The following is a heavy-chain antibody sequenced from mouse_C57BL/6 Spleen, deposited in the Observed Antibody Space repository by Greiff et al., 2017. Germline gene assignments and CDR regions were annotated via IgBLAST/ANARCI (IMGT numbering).Heavy chain of an antibody. D-gene: IGHD1-1*01. CDR3: TRGGTVVDPYWYFAV. CDR2: ISSGGDYI. CDR1: GFTFSSYA. V-gene: IGHV5-9-1*02. J-gene: IGHJ1*03. Sequence: EVQLVESGEGLVKPGGSLKLSCAASGFTFSSYAMSWVRQTPEKRLEWVAYISSGGDYIYYADTVKGRFTISRDNARNTLYLQMSSLKSEDTAMYYCTRGGTVVDPYWYFAVWATVTTVTVSS.